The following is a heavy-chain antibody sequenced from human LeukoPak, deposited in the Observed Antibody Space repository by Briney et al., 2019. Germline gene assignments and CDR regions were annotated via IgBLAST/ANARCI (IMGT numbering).Heavy chain of an antibody. J-gene: IGHJ4*02. V-gene: IGHV4-59*01. CDR3: ARGGNALDY. CDR1: GGSISTYY. CDR2: FYYTGST. Sequence: PSETLSLTCTVSGGSISTYYWSWIRQPPGKGLDWIGSFYYTGSTNYNPSLRSRVTISLDTSKNQISLRLSSVTAADTAVYNCARGGNALDYWGQGTLVTVSS. D-gene: IGHD4-23*01.